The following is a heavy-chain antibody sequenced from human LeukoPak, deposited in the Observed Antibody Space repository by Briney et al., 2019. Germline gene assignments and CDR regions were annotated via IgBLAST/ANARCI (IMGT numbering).Heavy chain of an antibody. CDR2: ISAYNGNT. V-gene: IGHV1-18*01. CDR1: GYTFTSYG. CDR3: ARAVHVDTAMVTFYYYYYMDY. Sequence: ASVKVSCKASGYTFTSYGISWVRQAPGQGLEWMGWISAYNGNTNYAQKLQGRVTMTTDTSTSTAYMELRSLRSDDTAVYYCARAVHVDTAMVTFYYYYYMDYWGQGTLVTVSS. J-gene: IGHJ4*02. D-gene: IGHD5-18*01.